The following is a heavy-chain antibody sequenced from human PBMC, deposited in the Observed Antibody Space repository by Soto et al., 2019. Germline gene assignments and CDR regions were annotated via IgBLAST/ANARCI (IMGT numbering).Heavy chain of an antibody. V-gene: IGHV4-59*01. D-gene: IGHD4-4*01. CDR1: GGSINNYY. CDR2: IYYSGRT. Sequence: SETLSLTCSISGGSINNYYGSWIRQPPGRGLEWIGYIYYSGRTNYSPSLKSRVTISVDTSKNQFSLKLTSVTAADTAVYYCARADYSKIAYWGQGTLVTV. CDR3: ARADYSKIAY. J-gene: IGHJ4*02.